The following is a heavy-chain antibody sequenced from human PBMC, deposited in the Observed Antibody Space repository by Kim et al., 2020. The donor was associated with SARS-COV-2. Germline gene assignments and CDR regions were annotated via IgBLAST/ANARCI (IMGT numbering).Heavy chain of an antibody. J-gene: IGHJ4*02. CDR2: IYHSGST. CDR1: GGSISSGGYS. D-gene: IGHD1-26*01. V-gene: IGHV4-30-2*01. CDR3: ARDRLKWQLPYFDY. Sequence: TLSLTCAVSGGSISSGGYSWSWIRQPPGKGLECIGYIYHSGSTYYTPSLKSRVTISVDRSKNQFSLKLSSVTAADTAVYYCARDRLKWQLPYFDYWGQGTLVTVSS.